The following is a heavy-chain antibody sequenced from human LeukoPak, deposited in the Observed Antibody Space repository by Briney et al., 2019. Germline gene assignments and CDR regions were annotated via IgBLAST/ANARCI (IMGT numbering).Heavy chain of an antibody. Sequence: SETLSLTCTVSGGSISSGSYYWGWIRQPPGKGLEWIASIYYSGGTYYSPSLKSRVTISVDTSKNQFSLRLNSVTAADTAVYYCARHSGSYYLPGRYWGQGTLVTVSS. V-gene: IGHV4-39*01. D-gene: IGHD1-26*01. CDR2: IYYSGGT. CDR1: GGSISSGSYY. CDR3: ARHSGSYYLPGRY. J-gene: IGHJ4*02.